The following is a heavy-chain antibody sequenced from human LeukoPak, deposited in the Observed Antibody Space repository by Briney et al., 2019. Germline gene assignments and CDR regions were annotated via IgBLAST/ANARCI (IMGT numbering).Heavy chain of an antibody. V-gene: IGHV3-23*01. J-gene: IGHJ4*02. CDR3: ARDLGSGGPTKVGY. D-gene: IGHD6-19*01. CDR1: GFIFNKHA. CDR2: LSGSGGST. Sequence: GGSLRLSCAASGFIFNKHAMSWVRQAPGKGLEWVSGLSGSGGSTDYADSVKGRFTISRDNSKNTLYLQMNSLRAEDTAVYYCARDLGSGGPTKVGYWGQGTLVTVSS.